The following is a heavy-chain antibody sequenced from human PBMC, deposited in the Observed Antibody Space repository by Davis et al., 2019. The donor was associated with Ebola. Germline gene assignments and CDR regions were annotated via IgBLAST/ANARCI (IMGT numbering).Heavy chain of an antibody. V-gene: IGHV4-34*01. CDR3: ARGVIPAVIGWGWFDP. Sequence: MPSETLSLTCAVYGDSFRGYLWSWIRQTPGKGLEWIGEINHRARYDGRTDYNPSLKSRVTISLDRSKNQLSLKLSSVTAADTAVYYCARGVIPAVIGWGWFDPWGQGTLVTVSS. CDR1: GDSFRGYL. J-gene: IGHJ5*02. CDR2: INHRARYDGRT. D-gene: IGHD2-2*02.